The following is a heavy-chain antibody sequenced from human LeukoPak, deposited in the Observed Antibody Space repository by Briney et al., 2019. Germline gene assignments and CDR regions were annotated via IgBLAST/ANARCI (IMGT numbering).Heavy chain of an antibody. D-gene: IGHD3-22*01. J-gene: IGHJ4*02. V-gene: IGHV3-49*04. CDR2: IRSKAHYRTI. CDR1: GFTFGDFA. CDR3: SRDNYYDRSSFSKYYFDF. Sequence: GGSLRLSCTASGFTFGDFAMSWVRQAPGKGLEWVGFIRSKAHYRTIEYATSVKGRFTISRDDSKSIAYLQMNSLKTDDTAVYYCSRDNYYDRSSFSKYYFDFWGQGTLVSVSS.